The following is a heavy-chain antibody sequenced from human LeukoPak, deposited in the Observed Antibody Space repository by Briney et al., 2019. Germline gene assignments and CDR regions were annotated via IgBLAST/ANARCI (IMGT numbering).Heavy chain of an antibody. Sequence: SLRLSCAASGFTFDDYAMHWVRQAPGKGLEWVSGISWNSGSIGYADSVKGRFTISRDNAKNSLYLQMNSLRAEDTALYYCAKDLIRIVGADGPFDYWGQGTLVTVSS. CDR2: ISWNSGSI. CDR3: AKDLIRIVGADGPFDY. V-gene: IGHV3-9*01. D-gene: IGHD1-26*01. CDR1: GFTFDDYA. J-gene: IGHJ4*02.